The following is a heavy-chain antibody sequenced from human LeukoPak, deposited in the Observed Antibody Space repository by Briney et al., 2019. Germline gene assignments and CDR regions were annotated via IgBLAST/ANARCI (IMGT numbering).Heavy chain of an antibody. V-gene: IGHV3-30*02. J-gene: IGHJ4*02. Sequence: GGSLRLSCAASGFSFSNYGVHWVRQAPGKGLEWVTFMQYDGSVEFYADSVMGRFTISKDNSKNTLYLQMNSLRAEDTAVYYCAKDRPDIVVVVAYYFDYWGQGTLVTVSS. D-gene: IGHD2-15*01. CDR1: GFSFSNYG. CDR2: MQYDGSVE. CDR3: AKDRPDIVVVVAYYFDY.